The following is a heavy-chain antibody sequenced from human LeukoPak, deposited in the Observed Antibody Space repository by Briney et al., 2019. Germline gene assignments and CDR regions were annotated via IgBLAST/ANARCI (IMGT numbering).Heavy chain of an antibody. D-gene: IGHD2-15*01. CDR2: MNPNSGNT. CDR1: GYTFTSYD. Sequence: GASVKVSCKASGYTFTSYDINWVRQATGQGLEWMGWMNPNSGNTGYAQKFQGRVTMTRNTSISTAYMELSSLRSEDTAVYYCATHSMVVAANQGAFDIWGQGTMVTVSS. J-gene: IGHJ3*02. V-gene: IGHV1-8*01. CDR3: ATHSMVVAANQGAFDI.